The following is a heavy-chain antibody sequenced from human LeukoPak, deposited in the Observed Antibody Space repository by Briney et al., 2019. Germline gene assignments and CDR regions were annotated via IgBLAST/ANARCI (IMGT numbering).Heavy chain of an antibody. CDR3: ARVSGWQGYYYYMDV. J-gene: IGHJ6*03. Sequence: SVKLSCKASGGTFSSYAISWVRQAPGQGLEWMVGIIPIIGTANYAQKFKGRVTITTDESTSTAYMELSSLRSDDTAVYYCARVSGWQGYYYYMDVWGKGTTVSVSS. D-gene: IGHD5-24*01. V-gene: IGHV1-69*05. CDR1: GGTFSSYA. CDR2: IIPIIGTA.